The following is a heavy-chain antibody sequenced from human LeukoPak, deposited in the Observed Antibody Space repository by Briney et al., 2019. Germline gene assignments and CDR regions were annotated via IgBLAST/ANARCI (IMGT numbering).Heavy chain of an antibody. V-gene: IGHV4-59*01. CDR2: VYYSGNT. J-gene: IGHJ4*02. D-gene: IGHD2-2*01. CDR1: GGSISSYY. CDR3: ARWYCSTTTCYYLDH. Sequence: SETLSLTCTVSGGSISSYYWSWIRQPPGRGLEYIGHVYYSGNTDYNPSLKSRVTMSVDTSKNQLSLRLNSVTAADTAVYYCARWYCSTTTCYYLDHWGQGTLVTVSS.